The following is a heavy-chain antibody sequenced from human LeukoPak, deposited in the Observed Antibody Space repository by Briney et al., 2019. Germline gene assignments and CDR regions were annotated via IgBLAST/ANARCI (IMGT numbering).Heavy chain of an antibody. V-gene: IGHV1-18*01. J-gene: IGHJ5*02. Sequence: ASVKVSCKASGYTFTSYGISWVRQAPGQGLEWMGWISAYNGNTNYAQKLQGRVTMTTGTSTSTAYMELRSLRSDDTAVYYCATNWGYCSSTSCVGSWFDPWGQGTLVTVSS. CDR1: GYTFTSYG. CDR2: ISAYNGNT. CDR3: ATNWGYCSSTSCVGSWFDP. D-gene: IGHD2-2*01.